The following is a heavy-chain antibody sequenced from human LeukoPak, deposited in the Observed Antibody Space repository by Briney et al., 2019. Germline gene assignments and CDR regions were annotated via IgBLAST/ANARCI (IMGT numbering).Heavy chain of an antibody. J-gene: IGHJ6*02. CDR2: MNPNSGNT. CDR3: ARGEATIPYYYYYYGMDV. D-gene: IGHD5-12*01. CDR1: GYTFTSYD. Sequence: ASVKVSCKASGYTFTSYDINWVRQATGQGLEWMGWMNPNSGNTGYAQKFQGRVTMTRNTSISTAYMELSSLRSEDTAVYYCARGEATIPYYYYYYGMDVWGQGTTVTVSS. V-gene: IGHV1-8*01.